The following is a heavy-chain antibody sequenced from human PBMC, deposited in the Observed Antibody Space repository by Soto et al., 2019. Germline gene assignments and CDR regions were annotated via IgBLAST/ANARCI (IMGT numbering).Heavy chain of an antibody. V-gene: IGHV1-69*13. D-gene: IGHD3-9*01. Sequence: SVKVSWKASGGTFSSYAISWVRQAPGQGLEWMGGIIPIFGTANYAQKFQGRVTITADESTSTAYMELSSLRSEDTAVYYCARDAKGYYDILTGYRPSYYFDYWGQGTLVTVSS. CDR1: GGTFSSYA. CDR2: IIPIFGTA. J-gene: IGHJ4*02. CDR3: ARDAKGYYDILTGYRPSYYFDY.